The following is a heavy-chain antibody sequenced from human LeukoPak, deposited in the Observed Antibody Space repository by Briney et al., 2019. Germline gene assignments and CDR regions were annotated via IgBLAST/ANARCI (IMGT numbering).Heavy chain of an antibody. Sequence: ASVKVSCKASGGTFSSYAISWVRQAPGQGHEWMGRIIPILGIANYAHKFQGRVTITADKSTSTAYMELSSLRSEDTAVYYCARRDSSGYGVDFWGQGTLVTVSS. J-gene: IGHJ4*02. D-gene: IGHD3-22*01. CDR3: ARRDSSGYGVDF. V-gene: IGHV1-69*04. CDR2: IIPILGIA. CDR1: GGTFSSYA.